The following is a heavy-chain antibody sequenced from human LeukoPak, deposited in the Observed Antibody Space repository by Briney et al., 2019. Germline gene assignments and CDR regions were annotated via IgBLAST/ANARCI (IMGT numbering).Heavy chain of an antibody. Sequence: PGGSLRFSCAASGFPFSSYSMTWVRKAPGKGLEWVANLKPDGTTKFYVDSVKGRFTISRDNALNSLYLQMNSLRAEDTAIYYCARSIPYGTTWYGRSDYWGQGTLVTVSS. CDR3: ARSIPYGTTWYGRSDY. D-gene: IGHD6-13*01. CDR2: LKPDGTTK. J-gene: IGHJ4*02. CDR1: GFPFSSYS. V-gene: IGHV3-7*03.